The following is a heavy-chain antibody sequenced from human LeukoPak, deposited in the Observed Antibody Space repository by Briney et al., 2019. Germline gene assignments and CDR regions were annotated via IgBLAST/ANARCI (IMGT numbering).Heavy chain of an antibody. V-gene: IGHV4-34*01. CDR3: ARRVIRYYYYGMDV. J-gene: IGHJ6*02. CDR2: INHSGST. Sequence: SETLSLTCAVYGGSFSVYYCSWIRQPPGKGLEWIGEINHSGSTNYNPSLKSRVTISVDTSKNQFSLKLSSVTAADTAVYYCARRVIRYYYYGMDVWGQGTTVTVSS. CDR1: GGSFSVYY.